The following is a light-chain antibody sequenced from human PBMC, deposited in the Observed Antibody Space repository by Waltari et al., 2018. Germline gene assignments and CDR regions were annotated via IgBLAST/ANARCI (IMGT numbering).Light chain of an antibody. J-gene: IGKJ4*01. Sequence: DIVMTQSPDSLAVSLGERAPINCKSSQSVLYSSSNKNYLAWYQQKPGPPPKLLIYWASTRESGVPDRFSGSGSGTDFTLTISSLQAEDVAVYYCQQYYSTPKTFGGGTKVEIK. CDR1: QSVLYSSSNKNY. V-gene: IGKV4-1*01. CDR3: QQYYSTPKT. CDR2: WAS.